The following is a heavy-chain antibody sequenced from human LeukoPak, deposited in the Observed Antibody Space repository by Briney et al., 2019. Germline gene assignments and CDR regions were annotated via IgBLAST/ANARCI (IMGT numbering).Heavy chain of an antibody. CDR2: ISYSGNT. Sequence: PSQTLSLPCTLSGASINIGGHYWTWIRQQPGKGLEWIGYISYSGNTFYNPSLKSRVTISVDTSKNQFSLKVTSYCARERTGDDDVNYYFYYYMDVWGKGTTVTVSS. CDR1: GASINIGGHY. J-gene: IGHJ6*03. D-gene: IGHD4-17*01. V-gene: IGHV4-31*03. CDR3: DVNYYFYYYMDV.